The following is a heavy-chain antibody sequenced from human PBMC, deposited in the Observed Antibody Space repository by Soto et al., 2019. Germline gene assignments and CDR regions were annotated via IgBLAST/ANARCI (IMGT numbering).Heavy chain of an antibody. CDR3: GGNFYSAYYFEY. D-gene: IGHD2-21*01. J-gene: IGHJ4*02. Sequence: PSETLSLTCTVSGGSIRGHYWDWFRQPAGKRLEWIGRIYTNGNINYNPSLKSRVTMSVDPSKNQFSLKLSSVTAADTALYYCGGNFYSAYYFEYGGEGTLVPVSS. CDR1: GGSIRGHY. CDR2: IYTNGNI. V-gene: IGHV4-4*07.